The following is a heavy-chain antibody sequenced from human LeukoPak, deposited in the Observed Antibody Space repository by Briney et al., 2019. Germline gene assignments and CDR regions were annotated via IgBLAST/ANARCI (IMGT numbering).Heavy chain of an antibody. D-gene: IGHD2-15*01. CDR1: GGSISSSSHF. CDR3: ARHENIVVVAAATAFDY. Sequence: SETLSLTCSVSGGSISSSSHFWGWIRQPPGKGLEWIGSIYYSGNTYYNPSLKSRVTTSVDTSKNHFSLKVTSVTAADTAMYYCARHENIVVVAAATAFDYWGQGTLVTVSS. J-gene: IGHJ4*02. CDR2: IYYSGNT. V-gene: IGHV4-39*01.